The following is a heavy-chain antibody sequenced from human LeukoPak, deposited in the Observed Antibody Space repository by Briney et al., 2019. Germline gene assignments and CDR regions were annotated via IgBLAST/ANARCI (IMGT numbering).Heavy chain of an antibody. CDR2: MNPNSGNT. Sequence: APVKVSCKASGYTFTSYDINWVRQATGQGLEWMGWMNPNSGNTGYAQKFQGRVTMTRNTSISTAYMELSSLRSEDTAVYYCARDRIVGPTDAFDIWGQGTMVTVSS. V-gene: IGHV1-8*01. J-gene: IGHJ3*02. CDR3: ARDRIVGPTDAFDI. CDR1: GYTFTSYD. D-gene: IGHD1-26*01.